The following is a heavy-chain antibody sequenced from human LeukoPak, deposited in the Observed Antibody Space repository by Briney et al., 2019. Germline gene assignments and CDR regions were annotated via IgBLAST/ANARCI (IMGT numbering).Heavy chain of an antibody. CDR1: GYTFTGYY. V-gene: IGHV1-2*02. CDR3: ARATDFSSWYLAY. CDR2: LSPNSGDT. Sequence: ASVKVSCKASGYTFTGYYMHWVRQAPGQELEWMGWLSPNSGDTKFAQKFQGRVTMTGDTSISTAYMELSRLTSDDTAVYYCARATDFSSWYLAYWGQGTLVTV. J-gene: IGHJ4*02. D-gene: IGHD6-13*01.